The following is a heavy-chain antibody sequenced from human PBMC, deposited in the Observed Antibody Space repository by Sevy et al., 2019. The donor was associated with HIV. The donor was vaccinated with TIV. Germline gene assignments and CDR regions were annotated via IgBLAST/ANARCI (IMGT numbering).Heavy chain of an antibody. Sequence: GGSLRLSCAASGFTLSDYYMSWIRQAPGKGLERVSYISGSDNTKYYADSVKGRFTISRDNAKNSLYLQMNSLRAEDTAVYYCARDHVKDGDLGDYYYFAMDVWGQGTTVTVSS. CDR3: ARDHVKDGDLGDYYYFAMDV. D-gene: IGHD4-17*01. J-gene: IGHJ6*02. V-gene: IGHV3-11*01. CDR2: ISGSDNTK. CDR1: GFTLSDYY.